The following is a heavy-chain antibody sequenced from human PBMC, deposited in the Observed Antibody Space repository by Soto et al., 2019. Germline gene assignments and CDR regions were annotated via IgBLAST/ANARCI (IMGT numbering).Heavy chain of an antibody. J-gene: IGHJ4*02. Sequence: VQLVESGGGLVQPGGSLRLSCAASGFTFSSYEMNWVRQAPGKGLEWVSYISSSGSTIYHADSVKGRFTISRDNAKNSLYLQMNSLRAEDTAVYYCARARGGYSYGYVFDYWGQGTLVTVSS. D-gene: IGHD5-18*01. CDR3: ARARGGYSYGYVFDY. CDR1: GFTFSSYE. V-gene: IGHV3-48*03. CDR2: ISSSGSTI.